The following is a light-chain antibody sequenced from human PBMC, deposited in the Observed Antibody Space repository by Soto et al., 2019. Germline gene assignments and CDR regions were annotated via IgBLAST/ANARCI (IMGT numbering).Light chain of an antibody. CDR2: EVS. V-gene: IGLV2-8*01. CDR1: SSDVGGYNY. Sequence: QSALTQPPSASGSPGQSVTISCTGTSSDVGGYNYVSWYQQHPGKAPKLMISEVSKRPSGVPDRFSGSKSGNTASLTVSGLQAEDEADYYCSSYASSNNLYVVFGGGTKLTVL. J-gene: IGLJ2*01. CDR3: SSYASSNNLYVV.